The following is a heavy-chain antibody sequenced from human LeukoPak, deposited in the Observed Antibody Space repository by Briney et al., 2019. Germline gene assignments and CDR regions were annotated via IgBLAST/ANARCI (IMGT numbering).Heavy chain of an antibody. J-gene: IGHJ4*02. CDR1: GFNFPIYD. CDR2: VISDGTT. Sequence: PGGSLRLSCAASGFNFPIYDMSWVRQAPGKGLQWVSIVISDGTTYYADYGKGRFTLSRDNSKNTVYLQMNSLGADDTAVYYCARSRGHDYWGQGTLVTVSS. D-gene: IGHD3/OR15-3a*01. V-gene: IGHV3-23*01. CDR3: ARSRGHDY.